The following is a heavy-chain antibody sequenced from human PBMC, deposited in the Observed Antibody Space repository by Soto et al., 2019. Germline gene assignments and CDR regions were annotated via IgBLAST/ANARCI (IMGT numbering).Heavy chain of an antibody. Sequence: QITLKESGPPLVKPTQTLTLSCTFSGFSLSSNGVGVAWIRQPPGKALVWLAVIYWDDDNRYRPSLKSRLTITKDTSNTTVVFTMTNMDRVDSGAYYCEHFTNYYDSSGFDGVFDIWGQGTTVTVSS. D-gene: IGHD3-22*01. V-gene: IGHV2-5*02. CDR3: EHFTNYYDSSGFDGVFDI. CDR2: IYWDDDN. J-gene: IGHJ3*02. CDR1: GFSLSSNGVG.